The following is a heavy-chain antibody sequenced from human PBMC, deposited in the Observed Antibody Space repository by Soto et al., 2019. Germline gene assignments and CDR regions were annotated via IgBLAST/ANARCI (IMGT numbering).Heavy chain of an antibody. CDR3: ARATRTWYYDL. V-gene: IGHV1-8*01. CDR1: GYTFSNYD. J-gene: IGHJ2*01. Sequence: QVQLEQSGAEVKKPGASVKVSCKASGYTFSNYDIQWVRQATGQGLERMGWMNPKSGNTGYAQEFKGRVTMTRDTSITTAYMEVNSLKSEDTAVYYCARATRTWYYDLWGRGTLVTVAS. CDR2: MNPKSGNT.